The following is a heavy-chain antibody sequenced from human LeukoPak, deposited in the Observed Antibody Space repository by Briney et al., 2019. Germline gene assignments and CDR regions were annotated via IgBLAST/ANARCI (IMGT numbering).Heavy chain of an antibody. Sequence: GGSLRLSCAASGFTLSGSAMHWVRQASGKGLGWVCRIRSKANSYATAYAASVKGRFTISRDDSKNTAYLQMNSLKTEDTAVYYCTRRNPVQATDYWGQGTLVTVSS. CDR1: GFTLSGSA. D-gene: IGHD1-1*01. J-gene: IGHJ4*02. CDR3: TRRNPVQATDY. V-gene: IGHV3-73*01. CDR2: IRSKANSYAT.